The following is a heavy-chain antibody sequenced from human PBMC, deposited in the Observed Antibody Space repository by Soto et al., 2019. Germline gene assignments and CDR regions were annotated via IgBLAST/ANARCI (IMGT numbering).Heavy chain of an antibody. CDR3: TTDVRYFVYYYYMDV. V-gene: IGHV3-15*01. D-gene: IGHD3-9*01. Sequence: EGSLRLSCAASGFTFSNAWMSWVRQAPGKGLEWVGRIKSKSDGGTTDYAAPVKGRFSISRDDSKNTLYLQMNSLKTEDTAVYYCTTDVRYFVYYYYMDVWGKGTTVTVSS. CDR1: GFTFSNAW. J-gene: IGHJ6*03. CDR2: IKSKSDGGTT.